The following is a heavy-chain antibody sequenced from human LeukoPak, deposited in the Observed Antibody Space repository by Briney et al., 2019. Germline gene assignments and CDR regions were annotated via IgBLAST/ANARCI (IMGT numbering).Heavy chain of an antibody. J-gene: IGHJ5*02. CDR3: ARDSLDYCSGGSCYWDWFDP. CDR2: IIPIFGTA. CDR1: GGTFSSYA. V-gene: IGHV1-69*13. Sequence: SVKVSCKASGGTFSSYAISWVRQAPGQGLEWMGGIIPIFGTANYAQKFQGRVTITADESTSTAYMELSSLRSEDTAVYYCARDSLDYCSGGSCYWDWFDPWGQGTLVTVSS. D-gene: IGHD2-15*01.